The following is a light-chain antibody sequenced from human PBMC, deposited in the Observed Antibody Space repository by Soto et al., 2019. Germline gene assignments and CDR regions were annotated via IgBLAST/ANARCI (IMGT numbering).Light chain of an antibody. CDR3: YSSSSTSDSRYV. Sequence: QSALTQPASVSGSPGQSITISCTGTSSDIGASNYVSWYQQHPGQAPKLMISDVSNRPSGISDRFSGSKSGNTASLTISGSRAEDEADDDCYSSSSTSDSRYVFGSGTKVTVL. J-gene: IGLJ1*01. V-gene: IGLV2-14*03. CDR2: DVS. CDR1: SSDIGASNY.